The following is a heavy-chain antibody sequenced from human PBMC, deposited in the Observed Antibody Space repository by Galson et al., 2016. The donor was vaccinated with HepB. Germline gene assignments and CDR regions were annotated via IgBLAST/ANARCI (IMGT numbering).Heavy chain of an antibody. CDR2: IYSGGST. D-gene: IGHD4-23*01. J-gene: IGHJ5*02. V-gene: IGHV4-31*03. Sequence: TLSLTCTVSGDSISSGGYYWNWIRQHPGKGLEWVGYIYSGGSTYYNPSPKSRLIISVDTSKNQIPLKLSSVTAADTAVYYCARDLSAGRWWFDPWGQGTLVTVSA. CDR3: ARDLSAGRWWFDP. CDR1: GDSISSGGYY.